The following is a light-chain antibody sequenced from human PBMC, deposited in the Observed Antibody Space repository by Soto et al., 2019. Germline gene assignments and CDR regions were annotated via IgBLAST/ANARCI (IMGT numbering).Light chain of an antibody. Sequence: IVMTQSPATLSVSAGERATFSWRASQSVSSNLAWYQQKPGQAPRLVVLRIFSRAIGVPARFSGSGSGTEFSLPISSLEPADFVVYYCQQRSNWPPITFGQGTRLEIK. V-gene: IGKV3-15*01. CDR3: QQRSNWPPIT. CDR1: QSVSSN. J-gene: IGKJ5*01. CDR2: RIF.